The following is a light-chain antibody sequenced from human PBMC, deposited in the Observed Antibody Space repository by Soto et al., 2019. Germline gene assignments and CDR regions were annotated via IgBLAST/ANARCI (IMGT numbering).Light chain of an antibody. CDR1: QSISTN. V-gene: IGKV3-15*01. Sequence: EVVLTQSPATLSVSPGERATLSCRASQSISTNLAWFQLKPGQAPRLLIYGASTRATGIPARFSGSGSGTEFTLTISSLQSEDFAVYYCQQYNNWPPDTFGGGTKVDIK. CDR3: QQYNNWPPDT. J-gene: IGKJ4*01. CDR2: GAS.